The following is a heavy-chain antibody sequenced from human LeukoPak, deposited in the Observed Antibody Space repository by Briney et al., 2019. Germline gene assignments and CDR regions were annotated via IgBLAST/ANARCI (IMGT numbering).Heavy chain of an antibody. CDR3: ARGMQQWLEVDY. D-gene: IGHD6-19*01. J-gene: IGHJ4*02. CDR2: IYYSGST. Sequence: SETLSLTCTVSGGSISSSSYYWGWIRQPPGKGLEWIGSIYYSGSTYYNPSLKSRVTISVDTSKNQFSLKLSSVTAADTAVYYCARGMQQWLEVDYWGQGTLVTVSS. V-gene: IGHV4-39*01. CDR1: GGSISSSSYY.